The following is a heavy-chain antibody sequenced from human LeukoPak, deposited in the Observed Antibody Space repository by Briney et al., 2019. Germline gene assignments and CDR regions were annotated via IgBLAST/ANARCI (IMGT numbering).Heavy chain of an antibody. CDR1: GGSISSYY. CDR2: IYYSGST. CDR3: ARVQVVPAAISPSGYYYCGMDV. D-gene: IGHD2-2*01. J-gene: IGHJ6*04. V-gene: IGHV4-59*01. Sequence: PSETLSLTCTVSGGSISSYYWSWIRQPPGKGLEWIGYIYYSGSTNYNPSLKSRVTISVDTSKNQFSLKLSSVTAADTAVYYCARVQVVPAAISPSGYYYCGMDVWGKGTTVTVSS.